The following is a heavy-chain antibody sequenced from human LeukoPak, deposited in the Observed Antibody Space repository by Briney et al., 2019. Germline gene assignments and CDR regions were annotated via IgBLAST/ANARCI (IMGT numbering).Heavy chain of an antibody. J-gene: IGHJ4*02. CDR2: IYPGDSDT. D-gene: IGHD5-24*01. CDR3: AIIPRDGYDWGDYFDY. CDR1: GYSFTSYW. V-gene: IGHV5-51*01. Sequence: GESLKISCKGSGYSFTSYWIGWVRQMPGKGLEWMGIIYPGDSDTRYSPSFQGQVTISADKSISTAYLQWSSLKASDTAMYYCAIIPRDGYDWGDYFDYWGQGTLVTVSS.